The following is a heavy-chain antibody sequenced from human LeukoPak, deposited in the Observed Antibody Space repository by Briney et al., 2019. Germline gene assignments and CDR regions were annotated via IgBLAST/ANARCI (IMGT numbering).Heavy chain of an antibody. CDR2: ITSSSNYI. J-gene: IGHJ6*03. CDR3: ARGSSSWEEYYYYYMDV. V-gene: IGHV3-21*01. CDR1: GFTFSSYS. D-gene: IGHD6-13*01. Sequence: PGGSLRLSCAASGFTFSSYSMNWVRQAPWKGLEWVSSITSSSNYIYYADSVKGRFTISRDNAKNSLYLQMNSLRAEDTAVYYCARGSSSWEEYYYYYMDVWGKGTTVTVSS.